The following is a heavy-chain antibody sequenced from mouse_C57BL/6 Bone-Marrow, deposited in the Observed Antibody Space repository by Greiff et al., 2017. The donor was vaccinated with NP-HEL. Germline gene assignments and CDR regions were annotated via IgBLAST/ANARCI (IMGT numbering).Heavy chain of an antibody. CDR3: AREGGLRRRTYAMDY. J-gene: IGHJ4*01. CDR1: GFTFSDYY. Sequence: EVTLMESEGGLVQPGSSMKLSCTASGFTFSDYYMAWVRQVPEKGLEWVANINYDGSSTYYLDSLKSRFIISRDNAKNILYLQMRSLKSEDTATYYCAREGGLRRRTYAMDYWGQGTSVTVSS. V-gene: IGHV5-16*01. CDR2: INYDGSST. D-gene: IGHD2-4*01.